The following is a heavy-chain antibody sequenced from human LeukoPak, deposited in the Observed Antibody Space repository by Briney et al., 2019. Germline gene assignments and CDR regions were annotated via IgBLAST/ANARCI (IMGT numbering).Heavy chain of an antibody. CDR2: ISGSGGST. Sequence: PGGSLRLSCATSGFTFSRYAMSWVRQAPGKGLEWVSAISGSGGSTYYADSVKGRFTISRDNSKNTLYLQMNSLRAEDTAVYYCANSPYMVRGVIITSGTQNAFDIWGQGTMVTVSS. CDR1: GFTFSRYA. J-gene: IGHJ3*02. V-gene: IGHV3-23*01. CDR3: ANSPYMVRGVIITSGTQNAFDI. D-gene: IGHD3-10*01.